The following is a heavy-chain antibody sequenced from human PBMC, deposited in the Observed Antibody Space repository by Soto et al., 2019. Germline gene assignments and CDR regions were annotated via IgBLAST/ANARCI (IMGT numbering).Heavy chain of an antibody. J-gene: IGHJ4*02. CDR1: GDTFSSYW. D-gene: IGHD3-22*01. CDR3: AREDSSGYKFFAY. CDR2: ITSDGSST. Sequence: PGGSLRLSCAASGDTFSSYWMHGVRQAPGKGLVWVSRITSDGSSTSYADSVKGRFTFSRDNAKNTLYLQMHSLRAEDTVVYYCAREDSSGYKFFAYWGQGTLSPSPQ. V-gene: IGHV3-74*01.